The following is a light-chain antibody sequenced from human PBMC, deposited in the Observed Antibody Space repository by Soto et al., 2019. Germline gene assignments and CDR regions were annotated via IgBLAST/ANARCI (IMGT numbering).Light chain of an antibody. J-gene: IGKJ1*01. CDR2: GAS. CDR1: QSVSSN. Sequence: EIVMTQSPATLSVSPGERATLSCRASQSVSSNLAWYQQKPGQAPRLLIYGASTRATGIPARFSGSGSGTEFTLTISSLQSEDFAFYYCQQYNSWPQTFGQGTKVDIK. V-gene: IGKV3-15*01. CDR3: QQYNSWPQT.